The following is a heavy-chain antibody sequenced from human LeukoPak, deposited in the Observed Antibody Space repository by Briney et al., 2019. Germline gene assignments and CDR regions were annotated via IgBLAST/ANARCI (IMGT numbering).Heavy chain of an antibody. CDR3: ARVRGRAGILSYYDNSRQTGRYYVDN. V-gene: IGHV4-59*01. CDR1: GGSISNY. CDR2: IVYSGST. Sequence: SETLSLTCTVSGGSISNYWSWIRQPPGKGLEWIGYIVYSGSTKYNPSLKSRVTMSVDTSKNQFSLKLTSVTAADTAVYYCARVRGRAGILSYYDNSRQTGRYYVDNWGQGILVSVSS. J-gene: IGHJ4*02. D-gene: IGHD1-26*01.